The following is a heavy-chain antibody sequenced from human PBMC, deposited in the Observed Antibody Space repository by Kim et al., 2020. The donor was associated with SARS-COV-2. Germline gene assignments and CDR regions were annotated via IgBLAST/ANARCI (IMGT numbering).Heavy chain of an antibody. J-gene: IGHJ6*02. V-gene: IGHV3-30*02. D-gene: IGHD3-22*01. Sequence: VKGRFTISRDNCKNTLYLQMNSLRAEDTAVYYCAKDDSSGSDYYYYGMDVWGQGTTVTVSS. CDR3: AKDDSSGSDYYYYGMDV.